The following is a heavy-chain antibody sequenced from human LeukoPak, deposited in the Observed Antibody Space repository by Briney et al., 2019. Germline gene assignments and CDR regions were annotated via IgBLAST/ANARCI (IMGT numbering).Heavy chain of an antibody. CDR3: GSMVREGEDY. CDR2: ISYDGGSK. Sequence: GGSLRLSCGASGFTFGTYALHWVRQAPGKGLEWVALISYDGGSKYYADSVKGRFTISRDNAKNSVYLQMNSLRAEDTAVYYCGSMVREGEDYWGQGTLVTVSS. J-gene: IGHJ4*02. V-gene: IGHV3-30-3*01. CDR1: GFTFGTYA. D-gene: IGHD3-10*01.